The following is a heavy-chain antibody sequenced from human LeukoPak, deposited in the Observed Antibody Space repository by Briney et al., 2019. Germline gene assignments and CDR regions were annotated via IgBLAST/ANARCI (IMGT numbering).Heavy chain of an antibody. CDR3: AKALRTSYYTSFDS. D-gene: IGHD2-2*02. J-gene: IGHJ4*02. Sequence: GGSLRLSCAASGFTFSSYAMSWVRQAPGRGLEWVSGISDGGGSTYYADSVKGRFTISGDNSKNTVYLQMNSLRAEDTAIYYCAKALRTSYYTSFDSWGQGTLVTVSS. CDR2: ISDGGGST. CDR1: GFTFSSYA. V-gene: IGHV3-23*01.